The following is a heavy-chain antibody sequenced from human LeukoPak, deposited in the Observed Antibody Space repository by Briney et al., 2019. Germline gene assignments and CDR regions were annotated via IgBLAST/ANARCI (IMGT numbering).Heavy chain of an antibody. J-gene: IGHJ4*02. Sequence: ASVKVSCKASGYTFPHYAMHWVRQAPGQRLEWMGWINAGNGNTKYSQRFQDRVTITRDTSASTAYMELSSLRSEDTAVYYCARETPDYDILTGYYVGARYYFDYWGQGTLVTVSS. CDR2: INAGNGNT. CDR3: ARETPDYDILTGYYVGARYYFDY. V-gene: IGHV1-3*01. D-gene: IGHD3-9*01. CDR1: GYTFPHYA.